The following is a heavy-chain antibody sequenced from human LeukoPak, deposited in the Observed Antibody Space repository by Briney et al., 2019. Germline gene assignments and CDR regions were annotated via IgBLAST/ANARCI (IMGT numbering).Heavy chain of an antibody. D-gene: IGHD6-6*01. CDR1: GYRFTSYD. V-gene: IGHV1-8*01. CDR3: AREGPLFVLDY. J-gene: IGHJ4*02. CDR2: MTPSSGSA. Sequence: ASVKVSCRTSGYRFTSYDISWARQATGQGLQWMGRMTPSSGSAEYAQRFQGRVTLTRDTASGTAYLELRSLTADDTAIYYCAREGPLFVLDYWGQGTRVAVSS.